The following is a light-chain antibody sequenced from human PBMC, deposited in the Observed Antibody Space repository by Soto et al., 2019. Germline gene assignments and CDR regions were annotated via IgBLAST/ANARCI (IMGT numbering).Light chain of an antibody. CDR1: QGISSY. J-gene: IGKJ2*01. CDR2: AAS. Sequence: AIRMTQSPSSRSASTGDRVTITCRASQGISSYLAWYQQQPGKAPKLLIYAASTLQSGVPSRFSGSGSGTDFTLTISCLQSEDFATYYCQQYYSYPYTFGQGTKLEIK. CDR3: QQYYSYPYT. V-gene: IGKV1-8*01.